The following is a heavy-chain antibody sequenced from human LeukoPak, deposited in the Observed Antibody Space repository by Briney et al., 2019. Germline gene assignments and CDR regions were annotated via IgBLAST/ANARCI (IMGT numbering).Heavy chain of an antibody. D-gene: IGHD1-26*01. CDR3: AKEQPQVGPRGFFDY. J-gene: IGHJ4*02. CDR1: GFTFDDYA. Sequence: GGSLRLSCAASGFTFDDYAMHWVRHAPGKGLGWVSGISWNSGSIGYADSVKGRFTISRDNAKNSLYLQMNSLRAEDTALYYCAKEQPQVGPRGFFDYWGQGTLVTVSS. CDR2: ISWNSGSI. V-gene: IGHV3-9*01.